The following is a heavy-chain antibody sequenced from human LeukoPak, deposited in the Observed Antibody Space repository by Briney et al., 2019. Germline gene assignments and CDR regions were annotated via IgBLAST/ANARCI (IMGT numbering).Heavy chain of an antibody. V-gene: IGHV4-39*01. J-gene: IGHJ4*02. Sequence: SETLSLTCTVSGGSISSSSYYWGWIRQPPGKGLEWIGSIYYSGSTYYNPSLKSGVTISVDTSKNQFSLKLSSVTAADTAVYYCARRYSSSWYPFGYWGQGTLVTVSS. D-gene: IGHD6-13*01. CDR3: ARRYSSSWYPFGY. CDR2: IYYSGST. CDR1: GGSISSSSYY.